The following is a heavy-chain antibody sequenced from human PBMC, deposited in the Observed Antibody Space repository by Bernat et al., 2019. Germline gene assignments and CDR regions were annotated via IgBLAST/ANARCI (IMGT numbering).Heavy chain of an antibody. Sequence: EVQLLESGGGLVQPVGSLRLSCAASGFTFSSYDMHWVRQATGKGLEWVSAIGTAGDTYYPGSVEGQFTIFRENAKNALYLQLNGLCAGDAAVYYFASGAYDSSSSGYFDYWGQGTLVTVSS. J-gene: IGHJ4*02. CDR2: IGTAGDT. CDR1: GFTFSSYD. CDR3: ASGAYDSSSSGYFDY. V-gene: IGHV3-13*04. D-gene: IGHD3-22*01.